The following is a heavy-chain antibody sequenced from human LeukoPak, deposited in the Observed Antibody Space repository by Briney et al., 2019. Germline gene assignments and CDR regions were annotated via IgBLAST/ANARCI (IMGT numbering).Heavy chain of an antibody. J-gene: IGHJ3*02. D-gene: IGHD4-17*01. Sequence: SGPTLVNPTQTLTLTCTFSGFSLSTSGVGVGWIRQPPGKALEWLALIYWNDDKRYSPSLKSRLTITKDTSKNQVVLTMTNMDPVDTATYYCAHLSTVTRTPYAFDIWGQGTMVTVSS. V-gene: IGHV2-5*01. CDR2: IYWNDDK. CDR3: AHLSTVTRTPYAFDI. CDR1: GFSLSTSGVG.